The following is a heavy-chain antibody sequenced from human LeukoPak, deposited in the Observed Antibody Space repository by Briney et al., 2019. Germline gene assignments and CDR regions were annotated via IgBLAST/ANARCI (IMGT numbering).Heavy chain of an antibody. CDR3: TTQATLVVPPFDY. CDR1: GFAFSNAW. Sequence: PGRSLRLSCAASGFAFSNAWMTWVRQAPGQGLKWFGRIKRKTNGGTTDYAARVKCRFTISRDDSKNTLYLQMNSLKTEDTAVYYCTTQATLVVPPFDYWGQGTLVTVSS. D-gene: IGHD2-15*01. J-gene: IGHJ4*02. V-gene: IGHV3-15*01. CDR2: IKRKTNGGTT.